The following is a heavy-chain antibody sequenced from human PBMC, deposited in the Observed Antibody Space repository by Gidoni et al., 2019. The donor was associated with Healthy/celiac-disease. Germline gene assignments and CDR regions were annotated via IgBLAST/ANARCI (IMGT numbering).Heavy chain of an antibody. CDR2: MNPNSSNT. V-gene: IGHV1-8*03. CDR3: ARYRGVTLAYYYYGMDV. J-gene: IGHJ6*02. Sequence: VQLVQSGAEVKKPGASVKVSCKASGYTVTSYDINWVRQAPGQGLEWMGWMNPNSSNTGYAQKFQGSVTITRNTSISTAYMELSSLRSEDTAVYYCARYRGVTLAYYYYGMDVWGQGTTVTVSS. D-gene: IGHD2-21*02. CDR1: GYTVTSYD.